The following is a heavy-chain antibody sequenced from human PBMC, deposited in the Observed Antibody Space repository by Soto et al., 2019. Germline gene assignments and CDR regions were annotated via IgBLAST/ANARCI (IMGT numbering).Heavy chain of an antibody. D-gene: IGHD4-17*01. CDR3: ARRSLDYGLQPNYESRPDDY. J-gene: IGHJ4*02. CDR1: GGSFSGYY. Sequence: AETLSLTSTVYGGSFSGYYWSWIRQPPGKGLEWIGEINHSGSTNYNPSLKSRVTISVDTSKNQFSLKLSSVTAADTAVYYCARRSLDYGLQPNYESRPDDYWGQGTLVTVSS. CDR2: INHSGST. V-gene: IGHV4-34*01.